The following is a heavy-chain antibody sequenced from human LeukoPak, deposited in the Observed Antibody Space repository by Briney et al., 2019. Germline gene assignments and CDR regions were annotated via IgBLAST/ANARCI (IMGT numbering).Heavy chain of an antibody. CDR1: GFTFSSYI. D-gene: IGHD2-8*01. CDR2: ISSSRSYI. Sequence: GGSLRLSCAVSGFTFSSYIMNWVRQAPGKGLEWVSFISSSRSYIYYADSVKGRFTISRDNAKNSLYLQMNSLRAEDTAVYYCAREGGFVLTVHGTSSLGELNSDFDYWGQGTLVTVSS. J-gene: IGHJ4*02. V-gene: IGHV3-21*01. CDR3: AREGGFVLTVHGTSSLGELNSDFDY.